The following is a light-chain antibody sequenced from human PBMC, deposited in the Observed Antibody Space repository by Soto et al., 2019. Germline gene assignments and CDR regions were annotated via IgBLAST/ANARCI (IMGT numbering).Light chain of an antibody. CDR3: QQYDRFPYT. V-gene: IGKV1-5*03. Sequence: DIQMTQSPSTLSASIGDTVIITCRASQSINSWLAWYQQKPGKAPKFLIHKASTLESGVPSRFSGSKSGTEFTLTISSLQPDDFATFYCQQYDRFPYTFGQGTKLEIK. CDR1: QSINSW. J-gene: IGKJ2*01. CDR2: KAS.